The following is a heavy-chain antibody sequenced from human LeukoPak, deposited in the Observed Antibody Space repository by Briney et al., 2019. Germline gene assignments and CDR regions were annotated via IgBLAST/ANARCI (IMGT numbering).Heavy chain of an antibody. CDR2: IKQDGSEK. D-gene: IGHD3-16*02. CDR1: GFTLSSYW. CDR3: AREGESGYVWGSYRNFDY. Sequence: GGSLRLSCAASGFTLSSYWMSWVRQAPGKGLEWVANIKQDGSEKYYVDSVKGRFTISRDNAKNSLYLQMNSLRAEDTAVYYCAREGESGYVWGSYRNFDYWGQGTLVTVSS. V-gene: IGHV3-7*01. J-gene: IGHJ4*02.